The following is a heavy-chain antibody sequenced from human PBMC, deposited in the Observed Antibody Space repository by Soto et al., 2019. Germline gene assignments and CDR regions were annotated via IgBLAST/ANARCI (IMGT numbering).Heavy chain of an antibody. J-gene: IGHJ6*02. V-gene: IGHV3-11*05. CDR3: ARGSVAGTEVYYYYYGMDV. CDR2: ISSSSSYT. Sequence: QVQLVESGGGLVKPGGSLRLSCAASGFTFSDYYMSWIRQAPGKGLEWVSYISSSSSYTNYADSVKGRFTNSRDNAKNSRYLQLNSLRAEDTAVYYCARGSVAGTEVYYYYYGMDVWGQGTTVTVAS. D-gene: IGHD6-19*01. CDR1: GFTFSDYY.